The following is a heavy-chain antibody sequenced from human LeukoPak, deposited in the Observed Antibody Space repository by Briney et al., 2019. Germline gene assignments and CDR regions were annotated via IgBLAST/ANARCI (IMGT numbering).Heavy chain of an antibody. D-gene: IGHD2-15*01. Sequence: SETLSLTCTVSGGTISSYYWSWIRQPPGKGLEWIGYIYYSGGTNYNPSLKSRVTISVDTSKNQFSLKLSSVTAADTAVYYCARFGGLIHWGQGTLVTVPS. J-gene: IGHJ4*02. V-gene: IGHV4-59*01. CDR3: ARFGGLIH. CDR1: GGTISSYY. CDR2: IYYSGGT.